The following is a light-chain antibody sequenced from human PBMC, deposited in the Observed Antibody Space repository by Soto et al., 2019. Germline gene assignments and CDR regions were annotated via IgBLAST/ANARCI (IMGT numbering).Light chain of an antibody. V-gene: IGLV2-8*01. CDR2: EVN. J-gene: IGLJ1*01. CDR1: SXDVGGYNY. Sequence: QSVLTQPPSASGSPGQSVAIPCTGTSXDVGGYNYVSWYQQHPGKAPKLMIYEVNKRPSGVPDRFSGSKSGNTASLTVSGLQAEDEADYYCSSYAGSSNVFGTGTKVTVL. CDR3: SSYAGSSNV.